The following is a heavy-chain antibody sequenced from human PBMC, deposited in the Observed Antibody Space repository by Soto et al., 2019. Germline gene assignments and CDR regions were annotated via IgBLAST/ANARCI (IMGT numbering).Heavy chain of an antibody. CDR1: GYTFTSYG. D-gene: IGHD2-2*01. CDR2: ISAYNGNT. V-gene: IGHV1-18*01. Sequence: ASVKVSCKASGYTFTSYGISWVRQAPGQGLEWMGWISAYNGNTNYAQKLQGRVTMTTDTSTSTAYMELRSLRSDDTAVYYCARLSDLGYCSSTSCYFFDYWGQGTLVTVSS. J-gene: IGHJ4*02. CDR3: ARLSDLGYCSSTSCYFFDY.